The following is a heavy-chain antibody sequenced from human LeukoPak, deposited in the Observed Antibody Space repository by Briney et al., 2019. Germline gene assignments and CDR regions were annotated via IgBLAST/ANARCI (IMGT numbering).Heavy chain of an antibody. J-gene: IGHJ3*02. Sequence: ASVKVCCKASGGTFSRYAIGWVRQAPGQGLEWMGGIIPIFGTANYAQKFQGRVTITTDESTSTAYMELSSLRSEDTAVYYCARDKRYCSGGSCYHDAFDIWGQGTMVTVSS. CDR1: GGTFSRYA. D-gene: IGHD2-15*01. CDR2: IIPIFGTA. V-gene: IGHV1-69*05. CDR3: ARDKRYCSGGSCYHDAFDI.